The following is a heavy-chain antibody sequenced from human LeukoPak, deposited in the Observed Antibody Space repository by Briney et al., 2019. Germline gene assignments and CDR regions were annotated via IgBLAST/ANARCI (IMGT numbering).Heavy chain of an antibody. V-gene: IGHV3-48*01. Sequence: TGGSLRLSCAASGFTFISYSMNWVRQAPGKGLEWVSYISSSSSTIYYADSVKGRFTISRDNAKNSLYLQMNSLRAEDTAVYYCARETDFWSGYYTGSNAFDIWGEGTMVTVSS. CDR3: ARETDFWSGYYTGSNAFDI. J-gene: IGHJ3*02. CDR2: ISSSSSTI. CDR1: GFTFISYS. D-gene: IGHD3-3*01.